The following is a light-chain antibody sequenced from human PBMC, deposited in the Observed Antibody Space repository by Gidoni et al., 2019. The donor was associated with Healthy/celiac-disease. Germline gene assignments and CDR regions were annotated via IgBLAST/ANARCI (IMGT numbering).Light chain of an antibody. CDR1: QSISSY. V-gene: IGKV1-39*01. Sequence: DIKMTQSPSSLSASVGDRVTITCRASQSISSYLNWYQQKPGKAPKLLIYAASSLQSGVPSRFSGSGSGTDFTLTISSLRPEDFATYYCQQSYSTLPTFGQGTKVEIK. CDR2: AAS. CDR3: QQSYSTLPT. J-gene: IGKJ1*01.